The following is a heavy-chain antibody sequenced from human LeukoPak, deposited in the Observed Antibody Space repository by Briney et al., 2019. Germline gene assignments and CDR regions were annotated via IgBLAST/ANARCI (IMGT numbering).Heavy chain of an antibody. V-gene: IGHV3-53*01. CDR2: IYADGTT. CDR1: GFTVRYNS. CDR3: ARAQLASGTDY. Sequence: PGGSLRLSCAASGFTVRYNSMTWVRQAPGKGLEWVSTIYADGTTYYADSMKGRFTISRDNSKNTLDLQMNSLRAEDTVVHYCARAQLASGTDYWGQGTPVTVSS. D-gene: IGHD3-3*02. J-gene: IGHJ4*02.